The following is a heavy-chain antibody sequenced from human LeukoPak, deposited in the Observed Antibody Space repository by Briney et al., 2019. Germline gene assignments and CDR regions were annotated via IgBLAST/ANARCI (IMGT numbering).Heavy chain of an antibody. J-gene: IGHJ5*02. D-gene: IGHD6-13*01. V-gene: IGHV4-4*07. CDR2: LHPSGTT. CDR3: AREGSSGWYGGNWFDP. CDR1: GGSISGYY. Sequence: SETLSLTCSVSGGSISGYYWSWIRQTAEKGLEWTGRLHPSGTTNYNPSLESRITMSVDKSRNHFSLTLTSVTATDTALYFCAREGSSGWYGGNWFDPWGQGILVIVSS.